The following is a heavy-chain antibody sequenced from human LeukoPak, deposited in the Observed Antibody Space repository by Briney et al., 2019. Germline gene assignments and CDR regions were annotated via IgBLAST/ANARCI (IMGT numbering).Heavy chain of an antibody. CDR2: ISWDGGNS. V-gene: IGHV3-43*01. CDR3: AKARKRGYAYGSVDS. CDR1: GFIFDDYT. J-gene: IGHJ4*02. Sequence: GGSLRLSCAASGFIFDDYTMHWVRQAPAKGLEWVSVISWDGGNSFYADSVKGRFTVSRDNNRKSLYLQMHSLRPEDTAFYYCAKARKRGYAYGSVDSWGQRTLVTVSS. D-gene: IGHD5-18*01.